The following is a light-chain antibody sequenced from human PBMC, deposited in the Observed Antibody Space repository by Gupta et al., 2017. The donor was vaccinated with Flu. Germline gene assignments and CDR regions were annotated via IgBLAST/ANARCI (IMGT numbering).Light chain of an antibody. Sequence: EIVMTQSPATLFVSPGERATLSCRASQNVGTNLAWYQQKPGQAPRLLIFGAHTRATDIPDRFSGSGSGIEFTLTISSLQSEDFALYYCQHYHTLPPWTFGQGTKVEI. V-gene: IGKV3-15*01. J-gene: IGKJ1*01. CDR3: QHYHTLPPWT. CDR2: GAH. CDR1: QNVGTN.